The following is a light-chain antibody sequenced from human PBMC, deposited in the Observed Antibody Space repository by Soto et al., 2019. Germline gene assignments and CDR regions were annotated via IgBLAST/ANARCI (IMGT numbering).Light chain of an antibody. CDR1: QGISSY. V-gene: IGKV1-39*01. CDR3: QQSYTTRLT. J-gene: IGKJ4*01. CDR2: AAS. Sequence: IQLTQSPSFLSASVGDRVTITCRASQGISSYLAWYQQKPGKAPKLLIYAASTLQSGVPSRFSGSGSGTDFTLTISSLQPEDFATYHCQQSYTTRLTFGGGTKVDIK.